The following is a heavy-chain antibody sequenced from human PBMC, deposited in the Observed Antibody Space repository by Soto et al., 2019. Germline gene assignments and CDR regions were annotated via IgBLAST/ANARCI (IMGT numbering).Heavy chain of an antibody. J-gene: IGHJ4*02. V-gene: IGHV3-30-3*01. CDR2: ISYDGSNK. CDR3: ARDLGSSSDY. D-gene: IGHD6-6*01. CDR1: GFTFSSYA. Sequence: QVQLVESGGGVVQPGRSLRLSCAASGFTFSSYAMHWVRQAPGKGLEWVAVISYDGSNKYYADSVKGRFTISRDNSKNTLYLQMNSLRAEDTAVYYCARDLGSSSDYLGQGTLVTVSS.